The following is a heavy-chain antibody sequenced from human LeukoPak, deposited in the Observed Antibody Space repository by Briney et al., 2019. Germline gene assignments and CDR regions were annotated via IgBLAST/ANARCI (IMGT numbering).Heavy chain of an antibody. Sequence: SETLSLTCTVSGGSISNNNYYWAWIRQPPGKGLECIGSIYYSGSPYYNPSLKSRVTISVDASKNQFSLRLSSVTAADTAVYYCATWRTAKTGFDYWGQGTLVTVSS. CDR3: ATWRTAKTGFDY. D-gene: IGHD1-1*01. V-gene: IGHV4-39*01. CDR1: GGSISNNNYY. J-gene: IGHJ4*02. CDR2: IYYSGSP.